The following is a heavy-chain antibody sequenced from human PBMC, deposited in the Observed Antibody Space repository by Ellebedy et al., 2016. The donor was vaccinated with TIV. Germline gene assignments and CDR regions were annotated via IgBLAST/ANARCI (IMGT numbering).Heavy chain of an antibody. CDR1: GFTFSSST. V-gene: IGHV3-48*02. J-gene: IGHJ4*02. CDR3: ARAWTMDY. D-gene: IGHD2-2*03. CDR2: INSGSNKI. Sequence: PGGSLRLSCAASGFTFSSSTMSWVRQAPGKGLEWVSFINSGSNKIKYADSVKGRFTISRDYAKNSLYLQMSSLRDEDTAVYYCARAWTMDYWGQGTLVTVSS.